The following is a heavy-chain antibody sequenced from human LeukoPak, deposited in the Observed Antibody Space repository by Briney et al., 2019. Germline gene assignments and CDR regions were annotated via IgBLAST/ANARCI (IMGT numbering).Heavy chain of an antibody. J-gene: IGHJ2*01. CDR3: ARAVYCSGGNCYNYWYFDL. CDR1: GGSISSSSYY. V-gene: IGHV4-39*07. Sequence: SETLSLTCTVSGGSISSSSYYWGWIRQPPGKGLEWIGSIYYSGSTYYNPSLKSRVTISVDTSKNQFSLKLSSVTAADTAVYYCARAVYCSGGNCYNYWYFDLWGRGTLVTVSS. D-gene: IGHD2-15*01. CDR2: IYYSGST.